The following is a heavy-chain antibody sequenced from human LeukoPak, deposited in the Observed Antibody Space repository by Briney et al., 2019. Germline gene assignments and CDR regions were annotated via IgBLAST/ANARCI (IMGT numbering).Heavy chain of an antibody. CDR2: INSDGSGT. D-gene: IGHD4-17*01. V-gene: IGHV3-74*01. Sequence: PGGSLRLSCAASGFTFSSYWMHWVRQAPGKGLVWVSRINSDGSGTSYADSVKGRFTISRDNAKNTLYLQMSSLRAEDTAVYYCARDTDTVTTILDYWGQGTLVTVSS. J-gene: IGHJ4*02. CDR3: ARDTDTVTTILDY. CDR1: GFTFSSYW.